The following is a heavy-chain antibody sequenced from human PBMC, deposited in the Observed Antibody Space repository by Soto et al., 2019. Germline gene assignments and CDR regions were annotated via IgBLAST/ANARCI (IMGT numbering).Heavy chain of an antibody. V-gene: IGHV3-48*03. CDR3: AAKCQLPAPNL. CDR2: LNSYGNII. J-gene: IGHJ4*02. D-gene: IGHD1-1*01. Sequence: DVQLVESGGGLVQPGGSLRLSCTASGFTFSSYEMNWVRQAPGKGLEWISYLNSYGNIINYADSVRGRFTISRDSAKNSLYLQMNSLRAEDTAVYYCAAKCQLPAPNLWGQGTLVTVSS. CDR1: GFTFSSYE.